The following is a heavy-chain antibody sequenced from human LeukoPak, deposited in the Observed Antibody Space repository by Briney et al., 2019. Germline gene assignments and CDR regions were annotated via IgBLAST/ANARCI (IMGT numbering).Heavy chain of an antibody. Sequence: GGSLGLSCAASEFTVSSTYLTWVRQAPGKGLEWLSVIYSGGYTYYADSVKGRFFISRDISENMVYLQMNSLSVEDTAVYFCARGRPAHYFDSWGPGTPVTVS. V-gene: IGHV3-66*01. J-gene: IGHJ4*02. D-gene: IGHD6-6*01. CDR3: ARGRPAHYFDS. CDR1: EFTVSSTY. CDR2: IYSGGYT.